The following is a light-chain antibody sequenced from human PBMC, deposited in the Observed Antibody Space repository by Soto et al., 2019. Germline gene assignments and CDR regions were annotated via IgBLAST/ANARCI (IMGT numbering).Light chain of an antibody. Sequence: DIVMTQSPDSLTVSLGERATINCKSSQNVLYSSNNKNYLAWYQQKPGQPPKKLIYWASARESGVPDRFSGSGSGTDFTLTISSLQAEDVAIYYCQQYYTTPRTFGQGTKVEIK. V-gene: IGKV4-1*01. J-gene: IGKJ1*01. CDR3: QQYYTTPRT. CDR2: WAS. CDR1: QNVLYSSNNKNY.